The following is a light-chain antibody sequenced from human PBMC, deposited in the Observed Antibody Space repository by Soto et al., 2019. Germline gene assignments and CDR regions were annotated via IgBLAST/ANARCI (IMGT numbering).Light chain of an antibody. V-gene: IGKV3-15*01. CDR2: EVS. CDR3: QQYQDWPRT. J-gene: IGKJ1*01. Sequence: DIVMTQSPATLSLSPGERATLSCRASERLTGNLAWYQHRPGQAPRLLIYEVSTRATYIPARFSGRGSRTEFTLTISSLQAEDSAVYYCQQYQDWPRTFGQGTKV. CDR1: ERLTGN.